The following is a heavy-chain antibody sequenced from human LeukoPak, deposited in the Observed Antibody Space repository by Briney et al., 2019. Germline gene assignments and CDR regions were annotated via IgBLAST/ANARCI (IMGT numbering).Heavy chain of an antibody. CDR1: GYTFTSYG. CDR2: MNPNSGNT. D-gene: IGHD2-2*01. CDR3: AADQVPTDPYNWVDP. Sequence: ASVKVSCKASGYTFTSYGISWVRQATGQGLEWMGWMNPNSGNTGYAQKFQGRITITRNTSISTAYMELSSLRSEDTAVYYCAADQVPTDPYNWVDPWGQGSQVTVSS. J-gene: IGHJ5*02. V-gene: IGHV1-8*03.